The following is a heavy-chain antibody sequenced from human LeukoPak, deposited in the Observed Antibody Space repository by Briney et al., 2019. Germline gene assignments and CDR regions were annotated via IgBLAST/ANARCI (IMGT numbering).Heavy chain of an antibody. CDR3: ARLVDTSMARFDY. Sequence: GQSLNISCRGSGYSFTNYWIGWVRQMPGKGLEWMGIIYPGDSDTRYSPSFQGQVTISADKSISTAHLQWSSLKASDTAMYYCARLVDTSMARFDYWGQGTPVTVSS. J-gene: IGHJ4*02. V-gene: IGHV5-51*01. CDR2: IYPGDSDT. CDR1: GYSFTNYW. D-gene: IGHD5-18*01.